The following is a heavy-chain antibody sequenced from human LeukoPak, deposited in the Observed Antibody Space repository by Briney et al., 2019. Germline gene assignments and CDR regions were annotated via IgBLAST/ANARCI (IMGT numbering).Heavy chain of an antibody. CDR1: GGSISSYY. CDR3: ARQTTRTRGFDY. Sequence: SETLSLTCTVYGGSISSYYWSWIRQPPGKGLEWIGYIYYSGSTNYNPSLKSRVTISVDTSKNQFSLKLSSVTAADTAVYYCARQTTRTRGFDYWGQGTLVTVSS. D-gene: IGHD4-17*01. V-gene: IGHV4-59*08. CDR2: IYYSGST. J-gene: IGHJ4*02.